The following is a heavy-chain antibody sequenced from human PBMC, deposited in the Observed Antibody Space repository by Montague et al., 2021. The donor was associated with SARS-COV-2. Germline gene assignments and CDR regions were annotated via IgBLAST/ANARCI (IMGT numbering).Heavy chain of an antibody. V-gene: IGHV4-59*13. J-gene: IGHJ3*02. CDR3: ARVGVPYYDILTGYYIEGSYAFDI. Sequence: SETLSLTCTVSGGSISSYYWSWIRQPPGKGLEWIGYIYYSGSTNYNPSLKSRVTISVDTSKNQFSLKLSSVTAADTAVYYCARVGVPYYDILTGYYIEGSYAFDIWGQGTMVTVSS. D-gene: IGHD3-9*01. CDR1: GGSISSYY. CDR2: IYYSGST.